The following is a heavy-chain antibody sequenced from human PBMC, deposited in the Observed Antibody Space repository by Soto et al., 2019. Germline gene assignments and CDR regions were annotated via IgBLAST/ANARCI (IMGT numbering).Heavy chain of an antibody. V-gene: IGHV3-48*02. CDR3: ARDAGYSSGWPRAFDS. CDR2: ISSSSSSI. J-gene: IGHJ3*02. D-gene: IGHD6-19*01. CDR1: GFNRRSYS. Sequence: CGSLRFSCVGSGFNRRSYSMNWVRQAQGKELEWISYISSSSSSIDNADSVNGRFAISRDNAKDSLYLQMNSLRDEDTAVYYCARDAGYSSGWPRAFDSWGQGTMVTVSS.